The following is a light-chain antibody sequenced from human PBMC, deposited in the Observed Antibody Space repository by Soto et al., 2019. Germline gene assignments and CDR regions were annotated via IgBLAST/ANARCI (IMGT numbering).Light chain of an antibody. CDR3: AAWDDSLNVYVV. CDR1: SSNIGSNT. CDR2: SNN. J-gene: IGLJ2*01. V-gene: IGLV1-44*01. Sequence: QSVLTQPPSACGTPGQRVTISCSGSSSNIGSNTVNWYQQLPGTAPKLLIYSNNQRPSGVPDRFSGSKSGTSASLAISGLQSEDEADYYCAAWDDSLNVYVVFGGGTKLTVL.